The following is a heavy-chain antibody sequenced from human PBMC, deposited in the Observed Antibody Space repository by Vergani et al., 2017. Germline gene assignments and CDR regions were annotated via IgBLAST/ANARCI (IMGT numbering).Heavy chain of an antibody. J-gene: IGHJ4*02. Sequence: QVQLQQWGAGLLKPSETLSLTCAVYGGSFSGYYWSWIRQPPGKGLEWIGEINHSGSTNYNPSLKSRVTISVETSKNQFSLKLSSVTAADTAVYYCARVPQFWCSSTSCYQDYWGQGTLVTVSS. CDR2: INHSGST. D-gene: IGHD2-2*01. CDR3: ARVPQFWCSSTSCYQDY. V-gene: IGHV4-34*01. CDR1: GGSFSGYY.